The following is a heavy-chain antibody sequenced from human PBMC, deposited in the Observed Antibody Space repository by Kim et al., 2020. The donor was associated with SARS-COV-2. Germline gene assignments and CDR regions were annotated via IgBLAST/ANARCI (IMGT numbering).Heavy chain of an antibody. Sequence: SLKSRVTISVDTSKNQFSLKLSSVTVADTAVYYCARGRITIFGVVTEFDYWGQGTLVTVSS. V-gene: IGHV4-31*02. D-gene: IGHD3-3*01. J-gene: IGHJ4*02. CDR3: ARGRITIFGVVTEFDY.